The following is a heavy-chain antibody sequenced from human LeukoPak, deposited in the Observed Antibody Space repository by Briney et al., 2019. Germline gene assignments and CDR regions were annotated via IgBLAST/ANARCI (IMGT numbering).Heavy chain of an antibody. Sequence: SETLSLTCTVSGGSIGDYYWSWIRQPPGKGLEWIGYIHYSGSTNYNPSLKSRVTMSVDTSKNQFSLKLSSVTAADTAVYYCASITMIVVVSGGDFDYWGQGTLVTVSS. CDR1: GGSIGDYY. V-gene: IGHV4-59*08. CDR2: IHYSGST. CDR3: ASITMIVVVSGGDFDY. J-gene: IGHJ4*02. D-gene: IGHD3-22*01.